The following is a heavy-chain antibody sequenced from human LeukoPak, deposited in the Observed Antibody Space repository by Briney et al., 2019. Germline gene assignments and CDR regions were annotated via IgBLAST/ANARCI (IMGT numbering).Heavy chain of an antibody. CDR2: INHSGST. CDR3: ARARGYSYVVDF. J-gene: IGHJ4*02. Sequence: SETLSLTCAVYGGSFSGNYWSWIRQPPGKGLEWIGEINHSGSTNYNPSLKSRVTISVDTSKNQFSLKLSSVTAADTAVYYCARARGYSYVVDFWGQGTLVTVSS. CDR1: GGSFSGNY. V-gene: IGHV4-34*01. D-gene: IGHD5-18*01.